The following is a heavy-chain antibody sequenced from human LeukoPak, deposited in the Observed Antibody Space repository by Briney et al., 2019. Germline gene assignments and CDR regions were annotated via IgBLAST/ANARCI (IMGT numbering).Heavy chain of an antibody. J-gene: IGHJ4*02. Sequence: ASVKLSCKASGYTFTSDGFSCGRQAPGQGVEWMGWISGYNGNTHYAQRFQGRVTMTTDTSTSTAYMELRSLRSDDTAMYYCASWVGSSYNDYWGQGTLVTVSS. V-gene: IGHV1-18*01. CDR2: ISGYNGNT. CDR3: ASWVGSSYNDY. CDR1: GYTFTSDG. D-gene: IGHD1-14*01.